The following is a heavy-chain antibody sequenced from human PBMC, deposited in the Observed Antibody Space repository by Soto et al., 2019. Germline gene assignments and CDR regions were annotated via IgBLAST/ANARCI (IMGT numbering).Heavy chain of an antibody. J-gene: IGHJ4*02. D-gene: IGHD1-7*01. CDR1: GITFSNYA. CDR3: AKNQERELPRVIDF. V-gene: IGHV3-23*01. CDR2: MSGSSSTT. Sequence: EVRLLESGGXLVKPGGALRLSCATSGITFSNYAMSWVRRAPGGGLEWVSSMSGSSSTTYYADSVRGPFTISRDRSKNTLYLQMSSLRAEDTALYYCAKNQERELPRVIDFWGQGTLVTVSS.